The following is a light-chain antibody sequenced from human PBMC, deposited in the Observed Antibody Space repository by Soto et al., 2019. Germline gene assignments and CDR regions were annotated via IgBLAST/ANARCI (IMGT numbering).Light chain of an antibody. Sequence: QSALTQPASVSGSPGQSITISCTGTDSDVGGYNYVSWYQQHPGKAPKLMIYGVYNRPSGVSNRFSGSKSGNAASLTISGLQAEDEDDDYCSSFTNYNTAHEVFGGGTKLTVL. CDR2: GVY. V-gene: IGLV2-14*01. J-gene: IGLJ2*01. CDR1: DSDVGGYNY. CDR3: SSFTNYNTAHEV.